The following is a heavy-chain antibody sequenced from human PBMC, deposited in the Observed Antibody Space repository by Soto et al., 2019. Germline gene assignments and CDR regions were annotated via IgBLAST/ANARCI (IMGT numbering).Heavy chain of an antibody. CDR2: IYSGGST. CDR1: GFTVSSNY. CDR3: ARGSDYYESSGYYYYY. V-gene: IGHV3-53*01. Sequence: PGGSLRLSCAASGFTVSSNYMSWVRQAPGKGLKWVSVIYSGGSTYYADSVKGRFTISRDNSKNTLYLQMNSLRAEDTAVYYCARGSDYYESSGYYYYYWGQGTLVTVSS. J-gene: IGHJ4*02. D-gene: IGHD3-22*01.